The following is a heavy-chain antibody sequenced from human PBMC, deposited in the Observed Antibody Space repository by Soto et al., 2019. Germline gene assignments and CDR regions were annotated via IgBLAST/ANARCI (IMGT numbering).Heavy chain of an antibody. CDR1: GFTFSSYS. CDR3: ARDRGRYDRDAFDY. J-gene: IGHJ4*02. D-gene: IGHD1-26*01. V-gene: IGHV3-21*01. Sequence: PGGSLRLSCAASGFTFSSYSLNWVRQAPGKGLEWVSCISRSSDYINYADSVKGRFTISRDNAKNSLYLQMNSLRAEDTAVYYCARDRGRYDRDAFDYWGLGTLVTVS. CDR2: ISRSSDYI.